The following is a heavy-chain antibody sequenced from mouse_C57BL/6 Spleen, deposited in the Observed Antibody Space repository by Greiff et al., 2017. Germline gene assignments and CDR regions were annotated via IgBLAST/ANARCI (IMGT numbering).Heavy chain of an antibody. D-gene: IGHD1-1*02. CDR1: SFNIKDYY. V-gene: IGHV14-2*01. CDR3: ATVGRYYYAMDY. J-gene: IGHJ4*01. Sequence: VQLQQSGAELVKPGASVKLSCTASSFNIKDYYMHWVKQRTEQGLEWIGRIDPEDGETKYAPKFQGKATITADTSPITAYLHRSSLTSEDTAVYYCATVGRYYYAMDYWGQGTSVTVSS. CDR2: IDPEDGET.